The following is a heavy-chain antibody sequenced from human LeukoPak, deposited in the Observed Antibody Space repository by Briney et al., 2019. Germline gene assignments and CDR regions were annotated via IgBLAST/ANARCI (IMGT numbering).Heavy chain of an antibody. J-gene: IGHJ6*03. CDR2: ILPVFGTV. Sequence: SVKVSCKASGVTFSSPAISWVRQAPGQGLEWIGGILPVFGTVNSAQKLQGRVTITKDDSTTTAYMELSSLRSEDTAVYYCATNPMTGYHLGDYYYFYMAVWGKGTTVTVS. V-gene: IGHV1-69*05. D-gene: IGHD1-20*01. CDR3: ATNPMTGYHLGDYYYFYMAV. CDR1: GVTFSSPA.